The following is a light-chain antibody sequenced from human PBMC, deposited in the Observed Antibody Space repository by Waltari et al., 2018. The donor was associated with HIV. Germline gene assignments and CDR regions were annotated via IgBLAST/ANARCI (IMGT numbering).Light chain of an antibody. V-gene: IGKV1-5*03. CDR3: HQYASFSGT. J-gene: IGKJ1*01. Sequence: DIRLTQSPPTLSASAGDRVAITCRAGQNVGAFLAWYQQKPGKPPKLLIFQASILEGGVPLRFSGSVSGSDFTLTINGLQSDDFATYYCHQYASFSGTFGQGTKVELK. CDR1: QNVGAF. CDR2: QAS.